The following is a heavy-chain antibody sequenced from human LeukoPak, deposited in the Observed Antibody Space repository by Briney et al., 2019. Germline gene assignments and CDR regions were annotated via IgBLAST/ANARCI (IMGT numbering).Heavy chain of an antibody. CDR3: AKERGSGSFFFDY. Sequence: GGSLRLSCAASGFTFDDYAMHWVRHAPGKGLEWVSGISWNSGSIGYADSVKGRFTISRDNAKNSLYLQMNSLRAEDTALYYCAKERGSGSFFFDYWGQGTLVTVSS. CDR2: ISWNSGSI. J-gene: IGHJ4*02. V-gene: IGHV3-9*01. D-gene: IGHD3-10*01. CDR1: GFTFDDYA.